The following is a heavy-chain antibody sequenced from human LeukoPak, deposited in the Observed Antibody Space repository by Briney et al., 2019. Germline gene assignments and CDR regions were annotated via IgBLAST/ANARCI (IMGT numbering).Heavy chain of an antibody. J-gene: IGHJ5*02. CDR3: AKADSSSWYPYNWFDP. CDR1: GFTFDDYA. D-gene: IGHD6-13*01. CDR2: ISWNSGSI. V-gene: IGHV3-9*01. Sequence: PGRSLRLSCAASGFTFDDYAMHWVRHAPGKGLEWVSGISWNSGSIDYADSVKGRFTVSRDNAKNSLYLQMNSLRAEDTALYYCAKADSSSWYPYNWFDPWGQGTLVTVSS.